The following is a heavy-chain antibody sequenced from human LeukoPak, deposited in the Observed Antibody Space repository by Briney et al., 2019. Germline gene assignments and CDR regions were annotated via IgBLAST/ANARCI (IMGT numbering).Heavy chain of an antibody. V-gene: IGHV4-39*02. CDR3: ARDEAPEY. Sequence: PLETLSLTCTVSGVSISSSSFYWGWIRQPPGKGLEWVGSVYYSGKTFYSPSLESRVTISVDTSKNQFSLKLSSVTAADTAVYFCARDEAPEYWGQGTLVTVSS. CDR2: VYYSGKT. CDR1: GVSISSSSFY. J-gene: IGHJ4*02.